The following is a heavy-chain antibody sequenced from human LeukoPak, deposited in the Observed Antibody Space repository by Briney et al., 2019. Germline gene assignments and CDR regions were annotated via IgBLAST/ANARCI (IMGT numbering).Heavy chain of an antibody. CDR2: ISAYNGNT. D-gene: IGHD3-3*01. CDR3: ARGLRVRRVRYYYYYMDV. Sequence: GASVKVSCKASGYTFTSYGISWVRQAPGQGLEWMGWISAYNGNTNYAQKLQGRVTMTTDTSTSTAYMELRSLRSEDTAVYYCARGLRVRRVRYYYYYMDVWGKGTTVTVSS. CDR1: GYTFTSYG. V-gene: IGHV1-18*01. J-gene: IGHJ6*03.